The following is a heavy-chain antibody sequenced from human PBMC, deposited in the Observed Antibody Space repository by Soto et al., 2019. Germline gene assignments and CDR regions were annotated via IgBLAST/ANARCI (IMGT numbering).Heavy chain of an antibody. Sequence: AGGSLRLSCAASGFIFSSYSMHWVRQAPGKGLQWVAVIWYDGSNKYYADSVKGRFTISRDSSKNTLYLQMNSLRAEDTAVYYCARVGSSWSFDYWGQGTLVTVSS. V-gene: IGHV3-33*01. J-gene: IGHJ4*02. D-gene: IGHD6-13*01. CDR1: GFIFSSYS. CDR3: ARVGSSWSFDY. CDR2: IWYDGSNK.